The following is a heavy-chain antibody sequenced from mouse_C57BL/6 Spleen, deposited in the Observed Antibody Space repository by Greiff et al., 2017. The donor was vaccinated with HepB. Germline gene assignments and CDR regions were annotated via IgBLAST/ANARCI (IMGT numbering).Heavy chain of an antibody. Sequence: VQLKESGGGLVKPGGSLKLSCAASGFTFSSYAMSWVRQTPEKRLEWVATISDGGSYTYYPDNVKGRFTISRDNAKNNLYLQMSHLKSEDTAMYYCARDEGLRRGFAYWGQGTLVTVSA. D-gene: IGHD2-2*01. V-gene: IGHV5-4*01. CDR3: ARDEGLRRGFAY. CDR2: ISDGGSYT. J-gene: IGHJ3*01. CDR1: GFTFSSYA.